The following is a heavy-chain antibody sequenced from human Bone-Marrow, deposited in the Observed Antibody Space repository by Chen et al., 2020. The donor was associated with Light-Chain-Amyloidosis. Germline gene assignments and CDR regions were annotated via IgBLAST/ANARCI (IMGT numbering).Heavy chain of an antibody. Sequence: DVQLVESGGGLVQPGGSLRLSCAASGFTFSSYSMNWVRQAPGKGLEWVSYISRSSSTIYYADSVKGRFNISRDNAKNSLYLQMNSLRDEDTAVYYCARDNDGYSYGYGKSLEYGMDVWGQGTTVTVSS. CDR3: ARDNDGYSYGYGKSLEYGMDV. CDR2: ISRSSSTI. D-gene: IGHD5-18*01. J-gene: IGHJ6*02. V-gene: IGHV3-48*02. CDR1: GFTFSSYS.